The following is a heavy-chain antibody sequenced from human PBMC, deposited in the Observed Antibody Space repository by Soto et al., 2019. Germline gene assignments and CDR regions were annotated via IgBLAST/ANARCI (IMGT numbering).Heavy chain of an antibody. J-gene: IGHJ4*02. CDR3: ARENCSGGSCLLLDY. Sequence: ASVKVSCKASGYTFTSYAMHWVRQAPGQRLEWMGWINAGNGNTKYSQKFQGRVTITRDTSASTAYMELSSLRSEDTAVYHCARENCSGGSCLLLDYWGQGTLVTVS. CDR2: INAGNGNT. D-gene: IGHD2-15*01. V-gene: IGHV1-3*01. CDR1: GYTFTSYA.